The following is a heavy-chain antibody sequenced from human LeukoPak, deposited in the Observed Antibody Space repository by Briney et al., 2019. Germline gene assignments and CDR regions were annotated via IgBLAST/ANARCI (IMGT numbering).Heavy chain of an antibody. CDR3: AKVPQPDYYFDY. Sequence: PGGSLRLSCSASGVIFSSYDMSWARQAPGKGLEWVSCISGSGDRTIYADSVRGRLIISRDKSKNTLYLQTSSLRAEDTAVDYCAKVPQPDYYFDYWGQGSLVTVSS. CDR1: GVIFSSYD. V-gene: IGHV3-23*01. J-gene: IGHJ4*02. CDR2: ISGSGDRT.